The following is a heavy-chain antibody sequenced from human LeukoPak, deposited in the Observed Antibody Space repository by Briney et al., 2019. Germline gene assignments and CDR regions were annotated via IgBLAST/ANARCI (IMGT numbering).Heavy chain of an antibody. D-gene: IGHD2-2*01. CDR1: GDSISSYY. Sequence: SETLSLTCNVSGDSISSYYWSWIRRPPGKGLEWIGYIYSSGSTDYNPSLKSRVTISVDTSKNQFSLKLSSAAAADTAVYYCARHTSNRYYYALDVWGQGTTVTVSS. CDR3: ARHTSNRYYYALDV. CDR2: IYSSGST. J-gene: IGHJ6*02. V-gene: IGHV4-59*08.